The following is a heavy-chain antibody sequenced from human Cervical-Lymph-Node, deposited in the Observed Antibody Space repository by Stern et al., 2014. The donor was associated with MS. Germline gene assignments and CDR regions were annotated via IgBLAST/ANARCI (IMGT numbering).Heavy chain of an antibody. V-gene: IGHV3-30*18. D-gene: IGHD6-13*01. CDR1: GFTFSSYG. CDR3: AKEEQHDPYYYYGMDV. CDR2: ISYDGSNK. J-gene: IGHJ6*02. Sequence: VQLVESGGGVVQPGRSLRLSCAASGFTFSSYGMHWVRQAPGKGLEWVAVISYDGSNKYYADSVKGRFTISRDNSKNTLYLQMNSLGAEDTAVYYCAKEEQHDPYYYYGMDVWGQGTTVTVSS.